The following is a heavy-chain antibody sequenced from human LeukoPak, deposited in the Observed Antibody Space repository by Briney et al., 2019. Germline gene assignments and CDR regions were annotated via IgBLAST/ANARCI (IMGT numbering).Heavy chain of an antibody. V-gene: IGHV3-30-3*01. CDR3: AGSGEAGILTGYYTEYYFDY. CDR1: GFTFSSYA. Sequence: GGSLRLSCAASGFTFSSYAMHWVRQAPGKGLEWVAVISYDGSNKYYADSVKGRFTISRDNSKNTLYLQMNSLRAEDTAVYYCAGSGEAGILTGYYTEYYFDYWGQGTLVTVSS. D-gene: IGHD3-9*01. CDR2: ISYDGSNK. J-gene: IGHJ4*02.